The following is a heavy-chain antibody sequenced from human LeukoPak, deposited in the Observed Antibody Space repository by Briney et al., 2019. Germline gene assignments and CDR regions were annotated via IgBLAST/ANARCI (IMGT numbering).Heavy chain of an antibody. V-gene: IGHV3-15*01. CDR2: IKRKSDGGTT. CDR3: TTNPYDKSGYHI. CDR1: GLTFSNAW. Sequence: GGSLRLSCAVYGLTFSNAWMSWVRQAPGKGLEWVGHIKRKSDGGTTDYAAPVKGRFTISRDDSKNMFYLQMNSLKTEDTAVYYCTTNPYDKSGYHIWGQGTMVTVSS. D-gene: IGHD3-22*01. J-gene: IGHJ3*02.